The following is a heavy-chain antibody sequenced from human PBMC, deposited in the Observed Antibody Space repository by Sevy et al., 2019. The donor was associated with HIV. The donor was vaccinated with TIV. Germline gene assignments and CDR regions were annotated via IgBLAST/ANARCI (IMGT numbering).Heavy chain of an antibody. CDR3: ARSNPYYDFWSGYMTSGYFDF. J-gene: IGHJ4*02. D-gene: IGHD3-3*01. V-gene: IGHV4-39*01. CDR2: ISYSGNT. CDR1: GDSISSSSYY. Sequence: SETLSLTCIVSGDSISSSSYYWGWIRQPPGKGLEWIASISYSGNTYYNPSLKSRTTMSIDTSKNQFFLTLNSVTAPDAAVYYCARSNPYYDFWSGYMTSGYFDFWGPRTLVTVS.